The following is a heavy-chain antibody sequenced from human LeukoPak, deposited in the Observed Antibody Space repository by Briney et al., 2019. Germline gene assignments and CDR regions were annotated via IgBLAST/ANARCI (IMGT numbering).Heavy chain of an antibody. CDR1: GFTLSYYY. V-gene: IGHV3-11*01. Sequence: GGSLSLSCAASGFTLSYYYMSWIRQAPGKGLEWVSYSSSSGSTIYYADSVKGRFAISRDNAKNSLYLQMNSLRAEDTAVYYSARRRYFIDYWGQGTLVTVSS. CDR3: ARRRYFIDY. D-gene: IGHD1-1*01. CDR2: SSSSGSTI. J-gene: IGHJ4*02.